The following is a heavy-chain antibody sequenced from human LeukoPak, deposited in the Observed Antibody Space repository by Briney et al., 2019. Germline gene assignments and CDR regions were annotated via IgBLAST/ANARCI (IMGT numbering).Heavy chain of an antibody. CDR3: AKGGRLSGPFQY. V-gene: IGHV3-23*01. CDR2: ISGSGGST. Sequence: GGSLRLSCAASGFTFSSYAMSWVRQAPGKGLEWVSAISGSGGSTYYADFVKGRFTISRDNSKNMLYLEMNSLKAEDTALYYCAKGGRLSGPFQYWGQGTLVTVSS. D-gene: IGHD2-15*01. J-gene: IGHJ4*02. CDR1: GFTFSSYA.